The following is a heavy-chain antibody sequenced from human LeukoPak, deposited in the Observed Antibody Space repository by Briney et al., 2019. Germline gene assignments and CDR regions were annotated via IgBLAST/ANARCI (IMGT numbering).Heavy chain of an antibody. J-gene: IGHJ4*02. CDR2: ISSRGDST. Sequence: GGSLRLSCAASGFIFSNYAMSWVRQVPGRGLEWVSTISSRGDSTYVADSVKGRFTISRDNAKNSLYLQMNTVRAEDTAVYYCVKGPRPDITVAHTVENWGQGTLVTVSS. CDR3: VKGPRPDITVAHTVEN. D-gene: IGHD6-19*01. CDR1: GFIFSNYA. V-gene: IGHV3-23*01.